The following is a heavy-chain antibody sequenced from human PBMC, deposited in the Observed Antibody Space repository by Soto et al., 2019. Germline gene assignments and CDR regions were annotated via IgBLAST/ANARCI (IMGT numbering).Heavy chain of an antibody. CDR3: ARARGESPMVQEDYVDY. CDR2: IIPIFAPA. Sequence: QVQLVQSGAEVKKPGSSVKVSCKASGGTFSSDAISWVRQAPGQGLEWMGGIIPIFAPANYAQRFQGRVTITADESTTTVYMELGSLTSEDTAIYFCARARGESPMVQEDYVDYWGQGTLVTVAS. J-gene: IGHJ4*02. V-gene: IGHV1-69*01. D-gene: IGHD3-10*01. CDR1: GGTFSSDA.